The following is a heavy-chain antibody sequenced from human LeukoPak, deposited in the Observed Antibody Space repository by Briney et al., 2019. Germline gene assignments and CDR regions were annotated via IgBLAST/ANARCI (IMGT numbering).Heavy chain of an antibody. J-gene: IGHJ5*02. Sequence: PSETLSLTSAVSGVAISSVGYFWSSLRQPPGECLGWNGNINQRGSTYYNPSFRSRVTISIDRSKNHVSLMLRSVTAADTAMYYCARDQVDFYDSSGYYAWFDPWGQGPLVIVSS. CDR3: ARDQVDFYDSSGYYAWFDP. CDR2: INQRGST. V-gene: IGHV4-30-2*01. CDR1: GVAISSVGYF. D-gene: IGHD3-22*01.